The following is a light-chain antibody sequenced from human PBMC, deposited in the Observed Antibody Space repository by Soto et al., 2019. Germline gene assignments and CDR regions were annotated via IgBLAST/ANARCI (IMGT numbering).Light chain of an antibody. CDR2: DAS. CDR1: QSISSW. J-gene: IGKJ1*01. CDR3: QQYETYWT. Sequence: DIQMTQSPSTLSASVGDRVTITCRASQSISSWLAWYQQKPGKAPKLLIYDASSLESGVPSRLSGSGSGTEFTLTISSMQPDDFATYYCQQYETYWTFGQGTKVDIK. V-gene: IGKV1-5*01.